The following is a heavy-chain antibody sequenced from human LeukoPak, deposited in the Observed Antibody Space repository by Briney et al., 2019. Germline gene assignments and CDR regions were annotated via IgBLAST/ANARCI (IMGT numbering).Heavy chain of an antibody. CDR1: GFTFSSYS. V-gene: IGHV3-21*01. Sequence: GGSLRLSCAASGFTFSSYSMNWVRQAPGRGLEWVSSISSSSYIYYADSVKGRFTISRDNAKNSLYLQMNSLRAEDTAVYYCASSPTLYSSSWYFDYWGQGTLVTVSS. D-gene: IGHD6-6*01. CDR2: ISSSSYI. J-gene: IGHJ4*02. CDR3: ASSPTLYSSSWYFDY.